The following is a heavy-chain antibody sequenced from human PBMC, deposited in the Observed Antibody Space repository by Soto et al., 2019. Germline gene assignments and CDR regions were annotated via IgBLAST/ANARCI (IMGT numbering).Heavy chain of an antibody. Sequence: GESLKISCKGSGYSFTSYWISWVRQMPGKGLEWMGRIDPSDSYTNYSPSFQGHVTISADKSISTAYLQWSSLKASDTAMYYCARLRYYDSSGYYFAYWGQGTLVTVPS. D-gene: IGHD3-22*01. V-gene: IGHV5-10-1*01. CDR1: GYSFTSYW. J-gene: IGHJ4*02. CDR3: ARLRYYDSSGYYFAY. CDR2: IDPSDSYT.